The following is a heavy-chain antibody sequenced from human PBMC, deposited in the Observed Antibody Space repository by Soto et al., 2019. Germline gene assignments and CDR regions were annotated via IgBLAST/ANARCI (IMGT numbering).Heavy chain of an antibody. D-gene: IGHD6-19*01. J-gene: IGHJ4*02. CDR1: GGSISSSNW. Sequence: SETLSLTCAVSGGSISSSNWWSWVRQPPGKGLEWIGEIYNSGSTNYNPSLKSRVTISIDKSKNQFSLKLSSLTAADTAVYYCAKQGSGWDYWGQGTLVTVSS. CDR3: AKQGSGWDY. V-gene: IGHV4-4*02. CDR2: IYNSGST.